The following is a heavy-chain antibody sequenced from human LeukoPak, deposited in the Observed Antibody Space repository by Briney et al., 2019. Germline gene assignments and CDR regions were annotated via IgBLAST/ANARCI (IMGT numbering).Heavy chain of an antibody. CDR1: GGSFSGYY. D-gene: IGHD2-2*01. CDR3: ARGFRGSDRIVVVPAAVEFDP. J-gene: IGHJ5*02. CDR2: INHSGST. Sequence: PSETLSLTCAVNGGSFSGYYWSWIRQPPGKGLEWIGEINHSGSTNYNPSLKSRVTISVDTSKNQFSLKLSSVTAADTAVYYCARGFRGSDRIVVVPAAVEFDPWGQGTLVTVSS. V-gene: IGHV4-34*01.